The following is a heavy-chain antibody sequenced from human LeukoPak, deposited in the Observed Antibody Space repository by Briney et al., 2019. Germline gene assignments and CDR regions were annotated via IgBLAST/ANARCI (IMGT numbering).Heavy chain of an antibody. V-gene: IGHV1-46*01. CDR1: GYTFTSYY. D-gene: IGHD2-2*01. J-gene: IGHJ4*02. CDR2: INPSGSST. CDR3: AKDQDIVVVPAAITPPVDY. Sequence: ASVKVSCKASGYTFTSYYMHWVRQAPGQGLEWMGLINPSGSSTSYAQKFQGRLSLTRDMSTSTDYMELSSLRSEDTAVYYCAKDQDIVVVPAAITPPVDYWGQGTLVTVSS.